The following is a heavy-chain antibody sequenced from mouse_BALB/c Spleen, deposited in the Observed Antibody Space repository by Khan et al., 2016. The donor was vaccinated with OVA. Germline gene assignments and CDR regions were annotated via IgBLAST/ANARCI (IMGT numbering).Heavy chain of an antibody. CDR2: INTYTGEP. V-gene: IGHV9-3-1*01. Sequence: VQLVESGPELKKPGETVKISCKASGNTFTNYGMNWVKQSPGKGLKWMGWINTYTGEPTYADDFKGRFAFSLETSASTAYLQINNLKNEDTATYFCARPPYFSYVMVYWGQGTSVTVSS. CDR1: GNTFTNYG. J-gene: IGHJ4*01. CDR3: ARPPYFSYVMVY. D-gene: IGHD2-10*01.